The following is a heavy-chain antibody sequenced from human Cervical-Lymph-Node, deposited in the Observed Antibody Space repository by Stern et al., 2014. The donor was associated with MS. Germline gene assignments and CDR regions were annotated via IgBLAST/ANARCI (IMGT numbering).Heavy chain of an antibody. CDR2: ITWNSGNR. D-gene: IGHD3-10*01. J-gene: IGHJ3*01. Sequence: EVQLVESGGGLVQPGRSLRLSCAASGFTFADFAMHWVRLPPGKGLQWVSGITWNSGNRDYADSVKGLFTISRDNAKNSMYLQMTSLTAEDTALYYCAKGRVFTNDAFDLWGQGTMVTVSS. CDR1: GFTFADFA. CDR3: AKGRVFTNDAFDL. V-gene: IGHV3-9*01.